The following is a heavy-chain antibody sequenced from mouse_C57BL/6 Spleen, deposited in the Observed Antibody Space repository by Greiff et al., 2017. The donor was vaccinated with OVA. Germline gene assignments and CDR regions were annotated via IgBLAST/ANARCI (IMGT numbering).Heavy chain of an antibody. CDR1: GYTFTSYW. CDR2: IHPSDSDT. D-gene: IGHD1-1*01. Sequence: QVQLQQPGAELVKPGASVKVSCKASGYTFTSYWMHWVNQRPGQGLEWIGRIHPSDSDTNYNQQFKGKATLTVAKSSSTAYMQLSSLTSEDSAVYYCVIEATVHYAMDYWGEGTPVTVSS. J-gene: IGHJ4*01. CDR3: VIEATVHYAMDY. V-gene: IGHV1-74*01.